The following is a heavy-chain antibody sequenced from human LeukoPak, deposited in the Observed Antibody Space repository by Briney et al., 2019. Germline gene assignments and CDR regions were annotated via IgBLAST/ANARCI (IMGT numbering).Heavy chain of an antibody. J-gene: IGHJ3*02. D-gene: IGHD5-12*01. Sequence: GGSLRLSCEASGLTFSRDWMGWVRQAPGKGLEWVANIRQDGGETYYGDSVKGRFIISRDNAKNSLFLQMNRLRAEDTAVYYCALDPGSDSGYEWAFNIWGQGTMVTVSS. CDR1: GLTFSRDW. CDR2: IRQDGGET. V-gene: IGHV3-7*01. CDR3: ALDPGSDSGYEWAFNI.